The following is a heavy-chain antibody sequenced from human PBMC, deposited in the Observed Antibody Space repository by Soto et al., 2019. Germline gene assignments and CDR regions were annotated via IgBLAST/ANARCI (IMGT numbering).Heavy chain of an antibody. D-gene: IGHD3-16*01. CDR2: IKGGGGGK. CDR3: AKGPTYDAFDV. Sequence: PGGSLRLSCAASGFMFSNYWMSWVRQAPGKGLEWVSIIKGGGGGKYYVDSVKGRFTISRDNSENTLYLQMNSLRAEDTAVYYCAKGPTYDAFDVWGQGTMVIVSS. J-gene: IGHJ3*01. V-gene: IGHV3-7*03. CDR1: GFMFSNYW.